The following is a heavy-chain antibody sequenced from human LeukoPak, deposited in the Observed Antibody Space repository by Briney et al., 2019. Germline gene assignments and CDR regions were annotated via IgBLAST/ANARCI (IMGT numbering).Heavy chain of an antibody. V-gene: IGHV1-69*04. Sequence: SVKVSCKASGGTFSSYAISWVRQAPGQGLEWMGRIIPILGIANYAQKFQGRVTITADKSTSTAYMELSSLRSEDTAVYYCARGGIVGATTTDYWGQGTLVTVSS. J-gene: IGHJ4*02. CDR3: ARGGIVGATTTDY. CDR1: GGTFSSYA. D-gene: IGHD1-26*01. CDR2: IIPILGIA.